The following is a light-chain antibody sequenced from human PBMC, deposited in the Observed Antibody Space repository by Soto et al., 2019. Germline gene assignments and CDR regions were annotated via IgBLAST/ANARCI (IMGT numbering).Light chain of an antibody. V-gene: IGKV1-6*01. J-gene: IGKJ1*01. Sequence: AIQMTQSPSSLSSSLGDIVTITCQASQDISNYLNWYQQKPGKAPKLLIYAASSLQSGVPSRFSGSGSGTDFTLTISSLQPEDFAPYYCQLYDSYSKAFGQGTKVDI. CDR3: QLYDSYSKA. CDR2: AAS. CDR1: QDISNY.